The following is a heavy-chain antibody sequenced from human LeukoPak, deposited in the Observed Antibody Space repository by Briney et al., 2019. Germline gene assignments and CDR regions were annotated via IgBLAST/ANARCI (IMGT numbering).Heavy chain of an antibody. CDR3: SRDKVTVTTGDTNAFEI. J-gene: IGHJ3*02. Sequence: GRSLRLSCTASGFTFSNYAMSWVRQAPGKGLEWVGFIRSKAYGGTTKYAASGEGRFTITRDDSESIAHLQMSSLKTEDTAVYYCSRDKVTVTTGDTNAFEIWGQGTMVTVSS. V-gene: IGHV3-49*04. CDR2: IRSKAYGGTT. D-gene: IGHD4-17*01. CDR1: GFTFSNYA.